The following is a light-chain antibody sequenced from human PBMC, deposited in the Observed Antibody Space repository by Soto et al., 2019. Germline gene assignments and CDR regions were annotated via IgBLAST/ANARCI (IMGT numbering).Light chain of an antibody. V-gene: IGKV3-20*01. Sequence: EIVLTQSPGNLSLFPGEGANLXCRASQSVSSCLLSWYQRKSGQAPRLLMFGASSRDTGITERFSGSGSGKDFNITISRLEPEDFAVYECQQYGSSRTFGQGTKVDIK. CDR3: QQYGSSRT. CDR1: QSVSSCL. J-gene: IGKJ1*01. CDR2: GAS.